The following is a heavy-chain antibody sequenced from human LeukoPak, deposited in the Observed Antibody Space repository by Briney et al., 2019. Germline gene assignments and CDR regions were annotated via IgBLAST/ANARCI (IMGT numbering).Heavy chain of an antibody. CDR3: ARDRARAVAGT. V-gene: IGHV1-69*04. J-gene: IGHJ4*02. CDR2: IIPILGIA. Sequence: SVKVSCTASGGTFSSYAISWVRQAPGQGLEWMGRIIPILGIANYAQKFQGRVTITADKSTSTAYMELSSLRSEDTAVYYCARDRARAVAGTWGQGTLVTVSS. CDR1: GGTFSSYA. D-gene: IGHD6-19*01.